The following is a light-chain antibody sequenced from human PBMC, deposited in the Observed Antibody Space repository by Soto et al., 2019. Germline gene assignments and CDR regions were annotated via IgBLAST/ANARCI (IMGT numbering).Light chain of an antibody. CDR1: HDITNF. CDR2: DVS. Sequence: DIKMTQSPSSLSVSVGDRVTITCQASHDITNFLNWYQQKPGKAPKLLIYDVSKLETGVPSRFSGSGSGTDFTLTISSLQTEDIATYFCQQYDDLPITFGQGTRLEI. J-gene: IGKJ5*01. V-gene: IGKV1-33*01. CDR3: QQYDDLPIT.